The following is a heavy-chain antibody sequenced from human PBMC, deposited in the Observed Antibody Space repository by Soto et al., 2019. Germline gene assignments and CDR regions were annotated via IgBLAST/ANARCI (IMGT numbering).Heavy chain of an antibody. D-gene: IGHD3-10*01. CDR1: GGSISSYY. CDR2: IYYSGST. Sequence: SETLSLTCTVSGGSISSYYWSWIRQPPGKGLEWIGYIYYSGSTNYNPSLKSRVTISVDTSKNQFSLKLSSVTAADTAVYYCARGLAVRGVFYYYYGMDVWGQGTTVTVSS. CDR3: ARGLAVRGVFYYYYGMDV. J-gene: IGHJ6*02. V-gene: IGHV4-59*01.